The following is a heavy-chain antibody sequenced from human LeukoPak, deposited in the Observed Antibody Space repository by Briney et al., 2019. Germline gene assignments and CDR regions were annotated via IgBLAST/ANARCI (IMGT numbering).Heavy chain of an antibody. Sequence: SETLSLTCAVSGGSISSGGYSWSWIRQPPGKGLEWIGYIYHSGSTYYNPSLKSRVTISVDRSKNQFSLKLSSVTAADTAVYYCARHSTAGGSSPFDSWGQGTLVTVSS. J-gene: IGHJ4*02. CDR3: ARHSTAGGSSPFDS. CDR2: IYHSGST. V-gene: IGHV4-30-2*01. CDR1: GGSISSGGYS. D-gene: IGHD1-26*01.